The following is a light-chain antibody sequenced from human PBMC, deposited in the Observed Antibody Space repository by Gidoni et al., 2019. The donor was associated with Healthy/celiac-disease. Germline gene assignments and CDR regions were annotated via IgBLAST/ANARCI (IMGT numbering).Light chain of an antibody. CDR1: QSVSSN. CDR2: GAS. CDR3: QQYNNWPPIT. V-gene: IGKV3-15*01. J-gene: IGKJ5*01. Sequence: EIVMTLSPATLSVSPGERATLSCRASQSVSSNLAWYQQKPGQAPRLLIYGASTRATGIPARFSGSGSGTEFTLTISSLQSEDFAVYYWQQYNNWPPITFGQGTQLEIK.